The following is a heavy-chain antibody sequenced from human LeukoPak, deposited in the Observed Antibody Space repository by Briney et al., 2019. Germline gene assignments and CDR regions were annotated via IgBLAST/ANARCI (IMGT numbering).Heavy chain of an antibody. CDR3: ARKNVLLWFGESLYYMDV. D-gene: IGHD3-10*01. CDR2: ISAYNGNT. J-gene: IGHJ6*03. V-gene: IGHV1-18*01. Sequence: GASVKVSCKASGYTFTSYGISWVRKAPGQGLEWMGWISAYNGNTNYAQKLQGRVTMTTDTSTSTAYMELRSLRSDDTAVYYCARKNVLLWFGESLYYMDVWCKGTTVTVSS. CDR1: GYTFTSYG.